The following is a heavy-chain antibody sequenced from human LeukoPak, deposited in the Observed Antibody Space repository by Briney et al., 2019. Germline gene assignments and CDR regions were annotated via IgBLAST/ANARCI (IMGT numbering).Heavy chain of an antibody. Sequence: SETLSLTCAVYGGSFSGYYWSWIRQPPGKGLEWIGEINHSGSTNYNPSLKSRVTISVDTSKNQFSLKLCSVTAADTAVYYCARLYGSGSYYYYYMDVWGKGTTVTVSS. V-gene: IGHV4-34*01. CDR3: ARLYGSGSYYYYYMDV. J-gene: IGHJ6*03. D-gene: IGHD3-10*01. CDR2: INHSGST. CDR1: GGSFSGYY.